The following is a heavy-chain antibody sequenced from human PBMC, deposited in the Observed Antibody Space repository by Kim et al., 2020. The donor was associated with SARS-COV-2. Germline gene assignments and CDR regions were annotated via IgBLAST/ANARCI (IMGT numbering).Heavy chain of an antibody. CDR2: ISYDGSNK. CDR1: GFTFSSYA. J-gene: IGHJ4*02. CDR3: ARAPAVAGTIRGVFFDY. V-gene: IGHV3-30*04. Sequence: GGSLRLSCAASGFTFSSYAMHWVRQAPGKGLEWVAVISYDGSNKYYADSVKGRFTISRDNSKNTLYLQMNSLRAEDTAVYYCARAPAVAGTIRGVFFDYWGQGALVTVSS. D-gene: IGHD6-19*01.